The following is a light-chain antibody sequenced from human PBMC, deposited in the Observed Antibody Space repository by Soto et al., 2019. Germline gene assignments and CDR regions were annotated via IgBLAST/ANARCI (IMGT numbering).Light chain of an antibody. V-gene: IGKV3D-20*02. CDR2: GAS. CDR1: QSVSSSY. Sequence: EIVLTQSPGTLSLSPGERATLSCRASQSVSSSYLAWYQQKPGQAPRLLIYGASNRATGIPARFSGSGSGTDFTLTISSLQSEDFAVYYCQHRRVWPVSFGQGTRLEI. CDR3: QHRRVWPVS. J-gene: IGKJ5*01.